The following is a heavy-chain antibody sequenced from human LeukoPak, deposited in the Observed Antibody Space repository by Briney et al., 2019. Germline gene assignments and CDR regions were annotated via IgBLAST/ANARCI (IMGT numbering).Heavy chain of an antibody. CDR1: GGSINSYY. CDR3: AIRRYSSAWYPFDAFDI. D-gene: IGHD6-19*01. CDR2: IYYSGST. V-gene: IGHV4-59*01. Sequence: PSETLSLTCTVSGGSINSYYWSWIRQPPGRGLEWIGYIYYSGSTNYDPSLKSRVTISVDTSKNQFSLKLSSVTAADTAVYYCAIRRYSSAWYPFDAFDIWGQGTMVTVSS. J-gene: IGHJ3*02.